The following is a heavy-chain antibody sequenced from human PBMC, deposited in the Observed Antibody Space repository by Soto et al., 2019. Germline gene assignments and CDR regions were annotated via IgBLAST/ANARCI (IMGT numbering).Heavy chain of an antibody. CDR1: GFTFRIYS. CDR3: ARDATFGTKGGSFDI. J-gene: IGHJ3*02. Sequence: VGSLRLSCAASGFTFRIYSMHWVRQSPGKGLEWVAVMWYDGTNKYYGESVKGRFTISRDNSENTLYLQMNSLRVEDTAVYYCARDATFGTKGGSFDIWGHGTLVTVSS. CDR2: MWYDGTNK. D-gene: IGHD3-16*01. V-gene: IGHV3-33*01.